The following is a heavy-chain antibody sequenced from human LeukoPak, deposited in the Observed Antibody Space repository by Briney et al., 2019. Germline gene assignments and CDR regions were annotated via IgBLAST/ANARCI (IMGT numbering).Heavy chain of an antibody. J-gene: IGHJ4*02. Sequence: GGSLRLSCAVSGFTVSDNLLTWVRQAPGKGLECVSVLYDSGSTYYADSVKGRFTISRDNSKNTVYLQMNNLRAEDTAVYFCAGGSSWPGLSYWGQGTLLTVSS. D-gene: IGHD6-13*01. CDR1: GFTVSDNL. CDR2: LYDSGST. CDR3: AGGSSWPGLSY. V-gene: IGHV3-66*01.